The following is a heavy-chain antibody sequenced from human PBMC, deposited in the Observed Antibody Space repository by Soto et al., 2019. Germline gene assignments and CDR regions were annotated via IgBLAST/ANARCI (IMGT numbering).Heavy chain of an antibody. D-gene: IGHD3-10*01. CDR1: GGSFSGYY. CDR3: ARGISAEFFDY. CDR2: INHSGST. V-gene: IGHV4-34*01. Sequence: SETLSLTCAVYGGSFSGYYWSWIRQPPGKGLEWIGEINHSGSTNYNPSLKSRVTISVDTSKNQFSLKLSSVTAADTAVYYCARGISAEFFDYWGQGTLVTVSS. J-gene: IGHJ4*02.